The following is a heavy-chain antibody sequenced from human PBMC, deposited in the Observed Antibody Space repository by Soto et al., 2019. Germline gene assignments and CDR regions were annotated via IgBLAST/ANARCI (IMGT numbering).Heavy chain of an antibody. CDR3: ARGNHRWLQLWYFDL. CDR1: GGTFSSYT. CDR2: IIPIFGTA. J-gene: IGHJ2*01. Sequence: QVQLVQSGAEVKKPGSSVTVSCKASGGTFSSYTISWVRQAPGQGLEWMGGIIPIFGTANYAQKFQGSVTITADESTSTAYMELSSRRSEDTAVYYCARGNHRWLQLWYFDLWGRGTLVTVSS. V-gene: IGHV1-69*12. D-gene: IGHD5-12*01.